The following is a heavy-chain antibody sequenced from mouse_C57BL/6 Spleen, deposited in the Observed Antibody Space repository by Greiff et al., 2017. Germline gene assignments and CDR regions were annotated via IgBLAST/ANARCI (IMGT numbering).Heavy chain of an antibody. CDR2: ISDGGSYT. D-gene: IGHD1-1*01. Sequence: EVMLVESGGGLVKPGGSLKLSCAASGFTFSSYAMSWVRQTPEKRLEWVATISDGGSYTYYPDNVKGRFTISRDNAKNNLYLQMSHLKSEDTAMYYCARDPSDGSSPWYFDVWGTGTTVTVSS. J-gene: IGHJ1*03. V-gene: IGHV5-4*01. CDR3: ARDPSDGSSPWYFDV. CDR1: GFTFSSYA.